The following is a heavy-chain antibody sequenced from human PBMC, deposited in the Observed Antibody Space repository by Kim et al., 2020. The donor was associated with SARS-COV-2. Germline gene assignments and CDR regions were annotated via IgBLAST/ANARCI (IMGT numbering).Heavy chain of an antibody. J-gene: IGHJ6*02. CDR3: ARHGAFPSDFWSGPNKNYYYYGMDV. V-gene: IGHV4-39*01. CDR1: GGSISSSSYY. D-gene: IGHD3-3*01. CDR2: IYYSGST. Sequence: SETLSLTCTVSGGSISSSSYYWGWIRQPPGKGLEWIGSIYYSGSTYYNPSLKSRVTISVDTSKNQFSLKLSSVTAADTAVYYCARHGAFPSDFWSGPNKNYYYYGMDVWGQGTTVTVSS.